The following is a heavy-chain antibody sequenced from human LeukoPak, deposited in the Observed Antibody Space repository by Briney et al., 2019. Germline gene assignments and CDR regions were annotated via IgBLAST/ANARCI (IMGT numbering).Heavy chain of an antibody. CDR2: ISGGGDST. J-gene: IGHJ4*02. Sequence: GGSLRLSCAASGFTFSNYAMTWVRQAPGKGLEWVSTISGGGDSTYYADSMRGRFTISRDDSKSTLYLQMNSLRAEDTAVYYCAKTPDYCTNGVCYTLHYFDYWGQGTLVTVSS. D-gene: IGHD2-8*01. CDR1: GFTFSNYA. V-gene: IGHV3-23*01. CDR3: AKTPDYCTNGVCYTLHYFDY.